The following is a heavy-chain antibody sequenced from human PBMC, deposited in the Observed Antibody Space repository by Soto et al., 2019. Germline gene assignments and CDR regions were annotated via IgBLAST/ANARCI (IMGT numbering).Heavy chain of an antibody. CDR1: GFTFSSYG. Sequence: PGGSLRLSCAASGFTFSSYGMHWVRQAPGKGLEWVAVISYDGSNKYYADSVKGRFTISRDNSKNTLYLQMNSLRAEDTAVYYCANDGSRAYRDRLLGTLVYGGQGNLQNVSS. J-gene: IGHJ4*02. CDR3: ANDGSRAYRDRLLGTLVY. D-gene: IGHD2-21*01. V-gene: IGHV3-30*18. CDR2: ISYDGSNK.